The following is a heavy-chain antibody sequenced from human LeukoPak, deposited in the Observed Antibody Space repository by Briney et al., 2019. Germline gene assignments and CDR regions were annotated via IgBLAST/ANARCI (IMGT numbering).Heavy chain of an antibody. CDR2: ISSSGSTI. Sequence: AGGSLRLSCAASGFTFISYEMNWVRQAPGKGLGWVSYISSSGSTIYYADSVKGRFTISRDNAKNSLYLQMNSLRAEDTAVYYCARDDIAAAGTPKYYGMDVWGQGTTVTVSS. CDR1: GFTFISYE. CDR3: ARDDIAAAGTPKYYGMDV. J-gene: IGHJ6*02. D-gene: IGHD6-13*01. V-gene: IGHV3-48*03.